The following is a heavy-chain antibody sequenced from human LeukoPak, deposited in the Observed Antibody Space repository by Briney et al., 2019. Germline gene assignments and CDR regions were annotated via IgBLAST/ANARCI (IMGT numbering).Heavy chain of an antibody. V-gene: IGHV3-48*03. J-gene: IGHJ4*02. Sequence: PGGSLRLSCAASGFTFSNYEMNWVRQAPGKGLEWVSYIVGSGDNKQYADSVRGRFTISRDNSRNTVYLQMNSLRAEDTAVYYCARELGDWGQGTLVTVSS. CDR2: IVGSGDNK. CDR1: GFTFSNYE. CDR3: ARELGD.